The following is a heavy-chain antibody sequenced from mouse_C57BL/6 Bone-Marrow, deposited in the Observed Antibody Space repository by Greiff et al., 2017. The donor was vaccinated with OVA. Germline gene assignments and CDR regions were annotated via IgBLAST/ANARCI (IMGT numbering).Heavy chain of an antibody. V-gene: IGHV1-81*01. CDR3: ARSGYYGFAWFAY. CDR1: GYTFTSYG. D-gene: IGHD1-1*01. CDR2: IYPRSGNT. Sequence: QVQLQQSGAELARPGASVKLSCKASGYTFTSYGISWVKQRTGQGLEWIGEIYPRSGNTYYNEKFKGKATLTADKSSSTAYMELRSLTSEDSAVYFWARSGYYGFAWFAYWGQGTLVTVSA. J-gene: IGHJ3*01.